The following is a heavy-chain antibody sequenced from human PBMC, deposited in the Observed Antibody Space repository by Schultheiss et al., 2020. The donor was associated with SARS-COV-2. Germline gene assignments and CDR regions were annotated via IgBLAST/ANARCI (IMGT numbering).Heavy chain of an antibody. Sequence: SGPTLVKPTQTLTLTCTFSGFSLSTSGVGVGWIRQPPGKALEWLALIYWDDDKRYSPSLKSRLTITKDTSKNQVVLTMTNMDPVDTATYYCARISSDYDSSGYYYYYGMDVWGQGTTVTVSS. CDR2: IYWDDDK. D-gene: IGHD3-22*01. J-gene: IGHJ6*02. V-gene: IGHV2-5*02. CDR1: GFSLSTSGVG. CDR3: ARISSDYDSSGYYYYYGMDV.